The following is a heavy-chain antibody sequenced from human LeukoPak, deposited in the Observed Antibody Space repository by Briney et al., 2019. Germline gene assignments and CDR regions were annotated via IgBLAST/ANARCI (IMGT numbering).Heavy chain of an antibody. CDR1: GYTFTSYY. D-gene: IGHD3-22*01. V-gene: IGHV1-46*01. J-gene: IGHJ4*02. CDR3: ARDPEDYYDSSPPLDY. CDR2: INPSGGST. Sequence: ASVKVSCKASGYTFTSYYMHWVRQAPGQGLEWMGIINPSGGSTSYAQKFQGRVTMTRDMSTSTVYMELSSLRSEDTAVYYCARDPEDYYDSSPPLDYWGQGTLVTVSS.